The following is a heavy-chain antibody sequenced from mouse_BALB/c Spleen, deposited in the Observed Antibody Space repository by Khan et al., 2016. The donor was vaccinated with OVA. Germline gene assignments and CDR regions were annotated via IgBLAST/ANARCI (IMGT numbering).Heavy chain of an antibody. CDR3: VRRRDY. D-gene: IGHD2-13*01. V-gene: IGHV3-2*02. J-gene: IGHJ3*01. Sequence: EVQLQESGPGLVKPSLSLSLTCTVTCYSITSDYAWNWIRQFPGHKLEWMGYISYSGRTCYTPSLNSRISITRDTSKNQFFLPLNSVTTEDTATYFCVRRRDYWGLGTPVTVS. CDR2: ISYSGRT. CDR1: CYSITSDYA.